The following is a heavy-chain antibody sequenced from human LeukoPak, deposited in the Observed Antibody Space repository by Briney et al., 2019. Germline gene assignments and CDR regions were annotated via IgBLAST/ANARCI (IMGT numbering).Heavy chain of an antibody. V-gene: IGHV1-69*13. J-gene: IGHJ4*02. CDR2: IIPIFGTA. D-gene: IGHD3-22*01. Sequence: ASVKVSCKASGGTFSSYAISWVRQAPGQGLEWMGGIIPIFGTANYAQKFQGRVTITADESTSTAYMELSSLRSEDTAVYYCARDRPAYYYDSSGYYGDYFDYWGQGTRVLVSS. CDR3: ARDRPAYYYDSSGYYGDYFDY. CDR1: GGTFSSYA.